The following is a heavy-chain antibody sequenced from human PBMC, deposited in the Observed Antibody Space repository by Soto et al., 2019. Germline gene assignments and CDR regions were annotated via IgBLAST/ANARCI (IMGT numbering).Heavy chain of an antibody. CDR2: ISAHDGHT. J-gene: IGHJ6*02. V-gene: IGHV1-18*01. CDR3: ARGQGEYCSRGSCYANYYYNGMDV. Sequence: ASVKVSCKASGYTFTSCGITWVRQAPGQGLEWMGWISAHDGHTNSAQKLQDRVTMTTDTITSTAYMDLRSLRSDDTAVYYCARGQGEYCSRGSCYANYYYNGMDVWGQGTTVTVSS. D-gene: IGHD2-15*01. CDR1: GYTFTSCG.